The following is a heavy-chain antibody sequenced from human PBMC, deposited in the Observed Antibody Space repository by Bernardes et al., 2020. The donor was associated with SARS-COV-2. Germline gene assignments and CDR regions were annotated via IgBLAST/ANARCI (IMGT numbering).Heavy chain of an antibody. CDR3: ARFDDVPRRNY. Sequence: GGSLRLSCAASGFTFSSYWMSWVRQAPGKGLEWVANIKGDGSQGSSVDSVRGRFAISRDNAKNLLYLQMDSLRAEDTAVYYCARFDDVPRRNYWGQGTLVTGSS. CDR1: GFTFSSYW. CDR2: IKGDGSQG. J-gene: IGHJ4*02. D-gene: IGHD3-16*01. V-gene: IGHV3-7*01.